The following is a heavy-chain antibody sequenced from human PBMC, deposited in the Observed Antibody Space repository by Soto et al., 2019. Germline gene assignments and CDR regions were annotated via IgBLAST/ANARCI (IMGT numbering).Heavy chain of an antibody. CDR3: AKDWGITITTVGYFGS. Sequence: QVQLVETGGGVVQPGRTLRLSCTASGFAFSNFDMHRIRQAPGKGLELVTTISGDGTDKSYGGSVKGRFAISRDNSKNTLYLHMSGLGPEDTAVYCCAKDWGITITTVGYFGSWGQGILVTVSA. CDR1: GFAFSNFD. D-gene: IGHD7-27*01. V-gene: IGHV3-30*18. CDR2: ISGDGTDK. J-gene: IGHJ5*02.